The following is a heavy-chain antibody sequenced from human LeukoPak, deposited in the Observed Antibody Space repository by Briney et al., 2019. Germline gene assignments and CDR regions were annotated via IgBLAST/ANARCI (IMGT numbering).Heavy chain of an antibody. CDR3: ARLCYYDRSGYWPFDY. CDR1: GFTFSWFW. Sequence: PGGSLRLSCAASGFTFSWFWRNWVRQAPGRGLEWVANIDQGGGRKNYVDSVRGRFTISRDNAKNSLSLQMSSLRAHDTAVYFCARLCYYDRSGYWPFDYWGPGTLVTVSS. V-gene: IGHV3-7*05. CDR2: IDQGGGRK. J-gene: IGHJ4*02. D-gene: IGHD3-22*01.